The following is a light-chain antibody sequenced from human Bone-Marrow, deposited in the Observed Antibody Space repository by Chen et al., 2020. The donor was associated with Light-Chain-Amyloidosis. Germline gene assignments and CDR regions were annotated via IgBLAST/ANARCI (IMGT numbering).Light chain of an antibody. V-gene: IGKV3-20*01. J-gene: IGKJ4*01. CDR3: QQDGTSPLT. Sequence: EIVLTQSPGTLSLSPGEGANLSCRASQTISSNYLTWYQQKFGQAPRLLIYGSSSRATGIPDRFTGSESGTDCTLTINRLEPEDFAMYYCQQDGTSPLTFGAGTKVEIK. CDR2: GSS. CDR1: QTISSNY.